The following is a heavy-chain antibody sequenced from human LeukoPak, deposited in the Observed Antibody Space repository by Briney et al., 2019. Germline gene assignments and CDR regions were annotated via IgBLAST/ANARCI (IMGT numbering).Heavy chain of an antibody. V-gene: IGHV4-59*08. Sequence: SETLSLTCTVSGGSISSYYWSWIRQPPGKGLEWIGYIYYSGSTNYNPSLKSRVTISVDTSKNQFSLKLSSVPAADTAVCYCARHAYYGSGSYKAFDIWGQGTMVTVSS. D-gene: IGHD3-10*01. J-gene: IGHJ3*02. CDR3: ARHAYYGSGSYKAFDI. CDR1: GGSISSYY. CDR2: IYYSGST.